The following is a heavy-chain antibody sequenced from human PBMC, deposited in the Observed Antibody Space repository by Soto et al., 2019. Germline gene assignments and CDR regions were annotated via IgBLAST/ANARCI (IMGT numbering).Heavy chain of an antibody. Sequence: QITLKESGTTLVKPTQTLTLTCTFSGFSLTTSGVRVGWIRQPPGKSPEWLALISWDDDKRYSPSLQSRLTITKDTSKHQVVLTMTNMDPVDTATYYCAHKSRWSVYLIPDLDAFDIWGQGTMVTVSS. CDR2: ISWDDDK. J-gene: IGHJ3*02. CDR1: GFSLTTSGVR. CDR3: AHKSRWSVYLIPDLDAFDI. V-gene: IGHV2-5*02. D-gene: IGHD2-8*01.